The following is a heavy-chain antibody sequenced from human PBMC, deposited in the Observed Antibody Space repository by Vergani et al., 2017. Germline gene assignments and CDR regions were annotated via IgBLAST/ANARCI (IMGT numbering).Heavy chain of an antibody. D-gene: IGHD2/OR15-2a*01. CDR1: GFTFSTYA. CDR2: IYYDGSKK. Sequence: QVQLVESGGGVVQPGRSLRLSCTSSGFTFSTYAMHWVRQAPGKGLEWVAIIYYDGSKKYYADSVKGRFTISRDNSRNTLDLLMSSLRAEDTAIYYCVREXSYCDSTTCRNPSYVYYYHMDVWGEGTTVTVSS. J-gene: IGHJ6*03. V-gene: IGHV3-33*01. CDR3: VREXSYCDSTTCRNPSYVYYYHMDV.